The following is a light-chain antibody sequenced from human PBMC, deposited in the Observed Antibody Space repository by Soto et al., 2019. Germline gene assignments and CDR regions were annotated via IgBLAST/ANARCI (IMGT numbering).Light chain of an antibody. CDR1: QSISSW. CDR3: QQYNSYPWT. J-gene: IGKJ1*01. CDR2: DAS. V-gene: IGKV1-5*01. Sequence: LSASVGDRVTITCRASQSISSWLAWYQQKPGKAPKLLIYDASSLESGVPSRFSGSGSGTEFTLTISSLQPDDFATYYCQQYNSYPWTFGQGTKVDIK.